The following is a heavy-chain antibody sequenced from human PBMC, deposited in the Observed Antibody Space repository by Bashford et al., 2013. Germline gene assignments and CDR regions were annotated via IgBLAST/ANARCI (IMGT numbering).Heavy chain of an antibody. CDR3: ARDAIVVVPAATYAWYYYYMDV. V-gene: IGHV3-48*03. CDR2: ISSSGSTI. Sequence: VRQAPGKGLEWVSYISSSGSTIYYADSVKGRFTISRDNAKNSLYLQMNSLRAEDTAVYYCARDAIVVVPAATYAWYYYYMDVWGKRDHGHRLL. D-gene: IGHD2-2*01. J-gene: IGHJ6*03.